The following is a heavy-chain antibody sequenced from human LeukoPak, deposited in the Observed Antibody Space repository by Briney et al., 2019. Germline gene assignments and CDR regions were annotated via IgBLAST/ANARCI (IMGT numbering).Heavy chain of an antibody. Sequence: GGSLRLSCAASGFTFDDYAMHWVRQAPGKGLEWVSGISWNSGSIGYADSVKGRFTISRDNSKNTLYLQMNSLRAEDTAVYYCAKLWFGELKPDYWGQGTLVTVSS. CDR2: ISWNSGSI. D-gene: IGHD3-10*01. V-gene: IGHV3-9*01. CDR3: AKLWFGELKPDY. CDR1: GFTFDDYA. J-gene: IGHJ4*02.